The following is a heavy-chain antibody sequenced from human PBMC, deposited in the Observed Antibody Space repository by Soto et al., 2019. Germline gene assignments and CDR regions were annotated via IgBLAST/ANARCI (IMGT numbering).Heavy chain of an antibody. V-gene: IGHV4-39*01. CDR2: IYYSGST. Sequence: QLQLQESGPGLVKPSETLSLTCTVSGGSISSSSYYWGWIRQPPGKGLEWIGSIYYSGSTYYNPSLKSRVTISVDTSKNQFSRKLGSVSAADTAVYYCARHQSHSSSYVDPWGQGTLVTVSS. D-gene: IGHD6-13*01. CDR3: ARHQSHSSSYVDP. CDR1: GGSISSSSYY. J-gene: IGHJ5*02.